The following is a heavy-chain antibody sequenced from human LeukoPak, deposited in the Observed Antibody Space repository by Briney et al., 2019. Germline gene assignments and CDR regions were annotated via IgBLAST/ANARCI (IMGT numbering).Heavy chain of an antibody. CDR1: GGSFSGYY. V-gene: IGHV4-34*01. CDR2: INHSGST. CDR3: AREGQQLVPPFDS. J-gene: IGHJ4*02. Sequence: PSETLSLTCAVYGGSFSGYYWSWIRQPPGKGLEWIGEINHSGSTNYNPSLKSRVTISVDTSKNQFSLRLSSVTAADSAVYYCAREGQQLVPPFDSWGQGTLVTVSS. D-gene: IGHD6-6*01.